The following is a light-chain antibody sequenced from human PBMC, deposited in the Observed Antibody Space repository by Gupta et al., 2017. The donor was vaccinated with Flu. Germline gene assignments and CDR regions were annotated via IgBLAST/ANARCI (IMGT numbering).Light chain of an antibody. CDR3: QVWNSRSDHYV. CDR1: NIGSKS. V-gene: IGLV3-21*02. J-gene: IGLJ1*01. Sequence: YVLTQPPTVSVAPGQTARITCGGNNIGSKSVHWYQQKPGQAPGLVVYDDNDRPSGSPERFSGSNSGNTATLTISRVEAGDEADYYCQVWNSRSDHYVFGTGTKVTVL. CDR2: DDN.